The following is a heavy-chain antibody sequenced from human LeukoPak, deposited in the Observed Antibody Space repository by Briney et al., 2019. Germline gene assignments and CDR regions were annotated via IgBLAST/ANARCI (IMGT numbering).Heavy chain of an antibody. CDR3: ARDWSPAAGTWTPDY. CDR1: GFTFSDYY. J-gene: IGHJ4*02. CDR2: ISSSGSTI. Sequence: GGSLRLSCAASGFTFSDYYMSWIRQAPGKGLEWVSYISSSGSTIYYADSVKGRFTISRDNAKNSLYLQMNSLRAEDTAVYYCARDWSPAAGTWTPDYWGQGTLVTVSS. V-gene: IGHV3-11*01. D-gene: IGHD6-13*01.